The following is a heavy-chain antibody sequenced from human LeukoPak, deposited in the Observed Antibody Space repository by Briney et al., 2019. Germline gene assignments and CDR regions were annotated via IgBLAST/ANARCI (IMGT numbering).Heavy chain of an antibody. Sequence: GGSLRLSCAASGFTFSWYWMTWVRQAPGKGLEWVANIKQDGSEKYYVDSVKGRFTISRDSAKNSLYLQMNSLRVEDTAVYYCARGVDYYGSGSGNWFDPWGQGTLVTVSS. J-gene: IGHJ5*02. CDR1: GFTFSWYW. CDR2: IKQDGSEK. D-gene: IGHD3-10*01. V-gene: IGHV3-7*01. CDR3: ARGVDYYGSGSGNWFDP.